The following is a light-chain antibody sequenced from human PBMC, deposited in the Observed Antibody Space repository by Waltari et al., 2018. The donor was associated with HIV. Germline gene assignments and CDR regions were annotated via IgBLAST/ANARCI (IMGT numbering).Light chain of an antibody. CDR1: SSDIGGYNY. CDR2: DVI. Sequence: QSALTQPASVSGSPGQSITISCTGTSSDIGGYNYVSWYQQHPGKPPKFLIYDVINRPSGISVRFSGSKSGSTASLTISGLQAEDEADYYCASYTARSIPWVFGGGTKLTVV. CDR3: ASYTARSIPWV. J-gene: IGLJ3*02. V-gene: IGLV2-14*03.